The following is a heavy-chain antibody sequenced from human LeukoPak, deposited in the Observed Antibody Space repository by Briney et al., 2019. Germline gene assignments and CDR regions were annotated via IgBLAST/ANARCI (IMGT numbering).Heavy chain of an antibody. D-gene: IGHD6-13*01. CDR3: ARDRGSDSSSFWGLYYYYYMDV. CDR1: GYTFTGYY. Sequence: ASVKVSCKASGYTFTGYYMHWVRQAPGQGLEWMGRINPNTGGTKYAQKFQGRVTMTRDTSISTAYMELSRLRSDDTAVYYCARDRGSDSSSFWGLYYYYYMDVWGKGTTVTVSS. CDR2: INPNTGGT. V-gene: IGHV1-2*02. J-gene: IGHJ6*03.